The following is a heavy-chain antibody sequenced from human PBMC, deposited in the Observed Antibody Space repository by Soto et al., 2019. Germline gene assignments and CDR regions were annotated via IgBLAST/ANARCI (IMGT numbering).Heavy chain of an antibody. V-gene: IGHV3-23*01. D-gene: IGHD3-22*01. CDR1: GFTFRSYA. CDR3: ARVYYKYYDSSGYYRSPAY. CDR2: ISGSGGST. J-gene: IGHJ4*02. Sequence: GSLRLSCAASGFTFRSYAMNWVRQAPGKGLEWVSVISGSGGSTYYADSVKGRFTISRDNSRNTLFLQMNSLRAEDTAVYYCARVYYKYYDSSGYYRSPAYWGQGTLVTVSS.